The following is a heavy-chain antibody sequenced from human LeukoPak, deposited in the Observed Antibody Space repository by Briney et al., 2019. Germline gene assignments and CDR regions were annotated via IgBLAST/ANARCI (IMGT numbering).Heavy chain of an antibody. V-gene: IGHV4-34*01. CDR2: INHSGST. J-gene: IGHJ5*02. CDR1: GGSFCGYY. CDR3: ARGDIVVVPAAMGAFCWFDP. D-gene: IGHD2-2*01. Sequence: SETLSITCAVYGGSFCGYYWSWIRQPPGKGLEWIGEINHSGSTNYNPSPKSRVTISVDTSKNHFFLKLSSVTAADTAVYYCARGDIVVVPAAMGAFCWFDPWGRGTLVTVSS.